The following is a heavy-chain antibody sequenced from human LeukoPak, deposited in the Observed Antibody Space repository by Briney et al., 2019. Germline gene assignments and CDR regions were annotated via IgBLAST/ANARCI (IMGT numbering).Heavy chain of an antibody. J-gene: IGHJ4*02. Sequence: GGSLRLSCAASGFTFDDYAMHWVRQAPGKGLEWVSLISGDGGSTYYADSVKGRFTISRDNSKSSLYLQMNSLRTEDTALYYCAKDWSDFWSGSPDYWGQGTLVTVSS. CDR2: ISGDGGST. CDR3: AKDWSDFWSGSPDY. CDR1: GFTFDDYA. D-gene: IGHD3-3*01. V-gene: IGHV3-43*02.